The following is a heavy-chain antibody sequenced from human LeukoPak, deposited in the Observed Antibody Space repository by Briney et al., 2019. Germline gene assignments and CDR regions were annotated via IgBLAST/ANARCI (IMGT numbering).Heavy chain of an antibody. CDR2: ITTYNGDT. V-gene: IGHV1-18*01. Sequence: RASVKVSCKASGYTFTSYGINWVRQAPGQGLEWMGWITTYNGDTNYAQKLQGRVTMTSDTSTSTAYMELRSLTSDDTAVYYSARGSSYGFSMGYWGQGTLVAVSS. J-gene: IGHJ4*02. CDR1: GYTFTSYG. D-gene: IGHD5-18*01. CDR3: ARGSSYGFSMGY.